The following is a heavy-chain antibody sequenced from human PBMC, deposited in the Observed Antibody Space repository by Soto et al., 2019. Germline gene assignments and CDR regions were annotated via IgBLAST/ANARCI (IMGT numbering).Heavy chain of an antibody. Sequence: GSLRLSCAASGLTFSSYAMSWVRQAPGKGLEWVSAISGSGGSTYYADSVKGRFTISRDNSKNTLYLQMNSLRAEDTAVYYCAKDRIAAAGSRWFDPWGQGTLVTVSS. CDR1: GLTFSSYA. CDR2: ISGSGGST. V-gene: IGHV3-23*01. CDR3: AKDRIAAAGSRWFDP. D-gene: IGHD6-13*01. J-gene: IGHJ5*02.